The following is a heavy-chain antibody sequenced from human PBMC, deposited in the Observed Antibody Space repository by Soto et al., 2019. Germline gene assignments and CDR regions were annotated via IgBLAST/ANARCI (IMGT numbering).Heavy chain of an antibody. CDR2: TKNKANRYTT. J-gene: IGHJ4*02. CDR3: ARWVSGSPDN. V-gene: IGHV3-72*01. D-gene: IGHD1-26*01. Sequence: GSLRLSCAASGFTLSDHYMDWVRQAPGKGLEWVGRTKNKANRYTTEYAASVNGRFTISRDDSKNSLYLQMNSLKTEDTAVYYCARWVSGSPDNWGQGTLITVSS. CDR1: GFTLSDHY.